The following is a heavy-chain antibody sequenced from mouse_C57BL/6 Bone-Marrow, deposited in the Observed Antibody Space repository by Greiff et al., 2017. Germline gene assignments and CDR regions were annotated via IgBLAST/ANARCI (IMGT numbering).Heavy chain of an antibody. CDR1: GYAFTNYL. J-gene: IGHJ1*03. Sequence: VQLQQSGAELVRPGTSVKVSCKASGYAFTNYLIEWVKQRPGQGLEWIGVINPGSGGTNYNETFKGKATLTADKSSSTAYMQLSSLTSEDSAVYFCARSAYYYGGYFDVWGTGTTVTVSS. D-gene: IGHD1-1*01. CDR3: ARSAYYYGGYFDV. CDR2: INPGSGGT. V-gene: IGHV1-54*01.